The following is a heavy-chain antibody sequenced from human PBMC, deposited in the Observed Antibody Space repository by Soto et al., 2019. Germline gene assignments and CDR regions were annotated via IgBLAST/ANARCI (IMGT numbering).Heavy chain of an antibody. CDR2: IYYSGST. CDR3: ARVERTDLFGFFDS. D-gene: IGHD3-10*02. V-gene: IGHV4-31*03. J-gene: IGHJ4*02. Sequence: QVQLHESGPGLVKSSQTLSLTCTVSGGSISGGGYYWGWIRQHPGKGLEWIGNIYYSGSTYYNPSPQSRFSMSADTSENPLSVDLSSVTAADTAFHYCARVERTDLFGFFDSRGQGTLVTFSS. CDR1: GGSISGGGYY.